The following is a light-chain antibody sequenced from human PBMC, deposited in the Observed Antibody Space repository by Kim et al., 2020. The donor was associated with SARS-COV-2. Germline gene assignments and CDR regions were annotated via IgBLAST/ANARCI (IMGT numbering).Light chain of an antibody. CDR2: ATF. J-gene: IGKJ2*01. V-gene: IGKV3-20*01. Sequence: EIVLTQSPGTLSLSPGERATLSCRASQSFSGNFLAWYQQKPGQAPRLLIYATFNRARGIPDKFSGSGSGTDFTLTISKVEPDDFAMYFCQYNGNTFGQGTKLEI. CDR3: QYNGNT. CDR1: QSFSGNF.